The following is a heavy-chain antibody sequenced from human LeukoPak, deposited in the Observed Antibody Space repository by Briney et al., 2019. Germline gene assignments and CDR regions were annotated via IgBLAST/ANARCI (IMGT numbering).Heavy chain of an antibody. Sequence: SETLSLTCTVSGSSISSSSYYWGWIRQPPGKGLEWIGSIYYSGSTYYNPSLKSRVTISVDTSKNQFSLKLSSVTAADTAVYYCARHEYRVAVPGTGWFDPWGQGTLVTVSS. V-gene: IGHV4-39*01. CDR3: ARHEYRVAVPGTGWFDP. D-gene: IGHD6-19*01. CDR2: IYYSGST. CDR1: GSSISSSSYY. J-gene: IGHJ5*02.